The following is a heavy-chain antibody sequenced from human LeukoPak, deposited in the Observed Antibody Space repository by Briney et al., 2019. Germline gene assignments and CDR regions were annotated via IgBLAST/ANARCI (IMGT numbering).Heavy chain of an antibody. CDR2: VDPCDSDT. V-gene: IGHV5-51*01. D-gene: IGHD5-18*01. CDR1: GYSFTSYW. Sequence: GECLQISCKASGYSFTSYWIVWVGQMPGKGLEWMGVVDPCDSDTRYTPSCQGQITISANKSLDNAYLQWKSLKASDAAMYYCARQTAMGRSGDYWGQGTLVTVSS. CDR3: ARQTAMGRSGDY. J-gene: IGHJ4*02.